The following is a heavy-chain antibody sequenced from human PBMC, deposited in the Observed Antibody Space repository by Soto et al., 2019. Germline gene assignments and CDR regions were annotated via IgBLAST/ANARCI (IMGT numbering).Heavy chain of an antibody. J-gene: IGHJ6*03. Sequence: GSLRLSCAASGFTFSNAWMSWVPQAPGKGLKWVGRIKSRNDGGTTDYAAPVKGRFTISRDDSKNTLYLQMNSLKTEDTAVYYCTKDQVVKRVVAANYYYYMDVWGKGTTVTVSS. CDR3: TKDQVVKRVVAANYYYYMDV. D-gene: IGHD2-15*01. CDR1: GFTFSNAW. CDR2: IKSRNDGGTT. V-gene: IGHV3-15*01.